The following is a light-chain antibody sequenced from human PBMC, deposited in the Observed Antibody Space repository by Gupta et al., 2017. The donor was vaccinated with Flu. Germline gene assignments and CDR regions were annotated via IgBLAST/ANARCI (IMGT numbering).Light chain of an antibody. CDR1: SLRNPY. J-gene: IGLJ2*01. CDR2: AKN. V-gene: IGLV3-19*01. Sequence: SELTQDPAVSVALGQTVRITCQGDSLRNPYASWYQQKPGQAPVLVIYAKNIRPSGIPDRFSGSSSGNTASLTITGAQAEDEADYYCNSRDSTDNHQAVFGGGTKLTVL. CDR3: NSRDSTDNHQAV.